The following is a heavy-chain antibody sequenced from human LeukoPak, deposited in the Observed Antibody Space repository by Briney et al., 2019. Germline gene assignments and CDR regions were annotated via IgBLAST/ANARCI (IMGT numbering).Heavy chain of an antibody. CDR1: GFTFSSYA. CDR2: ISGSGGST. Sequence: AGGSLRLSCAASGFTFSSYAMSWVRQAPGKGLEWVSAISGSGGSTYYADSVKGRFTISRDNSKNTLYLQMNSLRAEDTAVYYCAKEGSGRYGINWFDPWGQGTLVTVSS. J-gene: IGHJ5*02. V-gene: IGHV3-23*01. D-gene: IGHD6-19*01. CDR3: AKEGSGRYGINWFDP.